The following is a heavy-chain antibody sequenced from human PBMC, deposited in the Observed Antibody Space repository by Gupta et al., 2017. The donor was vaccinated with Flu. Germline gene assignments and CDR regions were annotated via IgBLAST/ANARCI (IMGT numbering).Heavy chain of an antibody. CDR1: GFPLEDYA. Sequence: EVQLVESGGGLVQPGRSVRLSCAASGFPLEDYAMHWVRQAPGKGLEWVSGISWNSGSIGYADSVKGRFTISRDNAKNSLYLQMNSLRAEDTALYYCAKGVGATTEGYNWFDPWGQGTLVTVSS. CDR2: ISWNSGSI. D-gene: IGHD1-26*01. CDR3: AKGVGATTEGYNWFDP. J-gene: IGHJ5*02. V-gene: IGHV3-9*01.